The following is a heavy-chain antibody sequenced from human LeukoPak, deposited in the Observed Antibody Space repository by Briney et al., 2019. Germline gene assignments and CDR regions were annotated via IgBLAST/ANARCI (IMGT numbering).Heavy chain of an antibody. CDR3: ARGEMATIFL. CDR2: IYYSGST. CDR1: GGSFSDYN. D-gene: IGHD5-24*01. V-gene: IGHV4-59*01. Sequence: SETLSLTCAVYGGSFSDYNWSWIRQPPGKGLEWIGYIYYSGSTNYNPSLKSRVTISLDPSKSQFSLKLNSVTAADTAVYFCARGEMATIFLWGQGTLVTVSS. J-gene: IGHJ4*02.